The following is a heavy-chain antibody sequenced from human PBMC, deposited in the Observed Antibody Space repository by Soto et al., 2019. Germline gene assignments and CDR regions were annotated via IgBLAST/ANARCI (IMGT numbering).Heavy chain of an antibody. Sequence: GGSLRLSFAACGFTFSNYAMNWVRQAPGKGLEWVSGISASGGSTNYADSVKGRFTISRDNSKNTLYLQMNSLRAEDTAVYYCAKRPLRDTTFDYWGQGTLVTVSS. CDR3: AKRPLRDTTFDY. CDR2: ISASGGST. V-gene: IGHV3-23*01. J-gene: IGHJ4*02. D-gene: IGHD1-26*01. CDR1: GFTFSNYA.